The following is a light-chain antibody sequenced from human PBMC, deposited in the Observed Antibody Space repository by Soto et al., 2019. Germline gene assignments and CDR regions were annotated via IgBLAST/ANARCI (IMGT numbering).Light chain of an antibody. CDR3: QQYYSNPET. J-gene: IGKJ2*01. CDR1: QSVLYNSNNKNY. Sequence: DFVMTQSPDSLAVSLGERATLNCKSSQSVLYNSNNKNYLAWYQQKPGQPPKLLFYWASTREPGVPDRFSGSGSGTDFTLTISSLQAEDVAFYYCQQYYSNPETFGQGTKLEIK. V-gene: IGKV4-1*01. CDR2: WAS.